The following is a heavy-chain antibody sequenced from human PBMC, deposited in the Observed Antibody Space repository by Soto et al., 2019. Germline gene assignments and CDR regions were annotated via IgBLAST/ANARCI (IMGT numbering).Heavy chain of an antibody. CDR1: GFTFSSYA. Sequence: PGGSLRLSCAASGFTFSSYAMIWVRQAPGKGLEWVSAISGSGGSTYYADSVKGRFTISRDNSKNTLYLQMNSLRAEDTAVYYCAKDRDIVVVPAPNYWGQGTLVTVSS. CDR2: ISGSGGST. J-gene: IGHJ4*02. CDR3: AKDRDIVVVPAPNY. V-gene: IGHV3-23*01. D-gene: IGHD2-2*01.